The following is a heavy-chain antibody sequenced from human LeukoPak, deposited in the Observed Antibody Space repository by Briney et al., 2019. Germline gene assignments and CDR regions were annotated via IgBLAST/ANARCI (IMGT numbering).Heavy chain of an antibody. CDR3: ATTDIVATMGFYYYYGMDV. Sequence: PGGSLRLSCAASGFTVSSNYMSWVRQAPGKGLEWVSVIYSGGSTYYADSVKGRFTISRDNSKNTLYLQMNSLRAEDTAVYYCATTDIVATMGFYYYYGMDVRGQGTTVTVSS. D-gene: IGHD5-12*01. V-gene: IGHV3-53*01. J-gene: IGHJ6*02. CDR1: GFTVSSNY. CDR2: IYSGGST.